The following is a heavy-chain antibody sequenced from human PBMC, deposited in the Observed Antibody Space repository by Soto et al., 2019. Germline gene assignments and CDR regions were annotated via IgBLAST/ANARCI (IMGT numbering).Heavy chain of an antibody. D-gene: IGHD3-16*01. CDR1: GFIFSDYY. J-gene: IGHJ4*02. V-gene: IGHV3-11*01. CDR3: ARHHGGGGPTLEY. Sequence: DLDESGGGVVKRGGSLRLSCTASGFIFSDYYMSAIRQARGKGLDRASDICDSGRITYHADSVEGRFTISRDNAKDSLYLQMNSLRPEDSAIYYCARHHGGGGPTLEYWGQGTLLNVAS. CDR2: ICDSGRIT.